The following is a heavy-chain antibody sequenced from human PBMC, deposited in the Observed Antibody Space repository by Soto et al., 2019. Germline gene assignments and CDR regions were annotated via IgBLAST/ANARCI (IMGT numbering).Heavy chain of an antibody. D-gene: IGHD5-12*01. J-gene: IGHJ4*02. CDR3: AKRADGEGGYDFFNYFDY. Sequence: GGSLRLSCAASGFTFSSYAMSWVRQAPGKGLEWVSAISGSGGSTYYADSVKGRFTISRDNSKNTLYLQMNSLRAEDTAVYYCAKRADGEGGYDFFNYFDYWGQGTLGTGSS. CDR1: GFTFSSYA. V-gene: IGHV3-23*01. CDR2: ISGSGGST.